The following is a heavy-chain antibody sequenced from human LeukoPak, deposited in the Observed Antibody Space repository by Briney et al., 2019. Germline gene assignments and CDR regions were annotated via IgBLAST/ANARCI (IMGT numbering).Heavy chain of an antibody. V-gene: IGHV4-59*11. CDR1: GGSISSHY. CDR3: ARVYRLRFDY. J-gene: IGHJ4*02. Sequence: SETLSLTFTVSGGSISSHYWSWIRQPPGKGLEWIGYIYYTGSTNYNPSLKSRVTISVDRSKNQFSLKLSSVTAADTAVYYCARVYRLRFDYWGQGTLVTVSS. CDR2: IYYTGST. D-gene: IGHD5-12*01.